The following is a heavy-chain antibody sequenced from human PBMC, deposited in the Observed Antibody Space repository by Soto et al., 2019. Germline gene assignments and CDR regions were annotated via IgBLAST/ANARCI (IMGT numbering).Heavy chain of an antibody. CDR1: GYSFASYW. CDR3: ARTRSFTLGFYYDGMDV. D-gene: IGHD6-6*01. Sequence: GESLKISCQGSGYSFASYWIGWVRQMPGKDREWMGMICPGDSDTRYSPSFQGQVTISADKALRTAYLQWTSLKASDTALYYCARTRSFTLGFYYDGMDVWGQGTTVTVSS. V-gene: IGHV5-51*01. CDR2: ICPGDSDT. J-gene: IGHJ6*02.